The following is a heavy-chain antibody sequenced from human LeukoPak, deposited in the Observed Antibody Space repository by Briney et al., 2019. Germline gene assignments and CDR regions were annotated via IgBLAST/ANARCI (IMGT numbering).Heavy chain of an antibody. CDR2: IYSGGST. CDR1: GFIVSSNY. Sequence: GGSLRLSCAASGFIVSSNYMIWVRQAPGKGLEWVSVIYSGGSTYYADSVKGRFTISGDNSKNTLYLQMNSLRAEDTAVYYCARMDSSGYFFDYWGQGTLVTVSS. V-gene: IGHV3-66*01. J-gene: IGHJ4*02. CDR3: ARMDSSGYFFDY. D-gene: IGHD3-22*01.